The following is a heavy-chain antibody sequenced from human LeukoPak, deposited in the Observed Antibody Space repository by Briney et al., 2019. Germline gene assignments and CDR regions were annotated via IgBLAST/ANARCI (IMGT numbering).Heavy chain of an antibody. CDR3: ARDRSSSWPVRWCY. J-gene: IGHJ4*02. V-gene: IGHV1-18*01. CDR1: GYTFTSYG. D-gene: IGHD6-13*01. Sequence: ALVKVSCKASGYTFTSYGISWVRQAPGQGLEWMGWISAYNGNTNYAQTLQGRVTMTTDTSTSTASMELRSLRSDDTAVYYCARDRSSSWPVRWCYWGQGTLVTVSS. CDR2: ISAYNGNT.